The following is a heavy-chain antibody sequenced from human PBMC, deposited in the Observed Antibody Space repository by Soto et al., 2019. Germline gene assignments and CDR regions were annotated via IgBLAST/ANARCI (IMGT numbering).Heavy chain of an antibody. J-gene: IGHJ4*02. D-gene: IGHD2-15*01. CDR1: GGSISSSSYY. CDR2: IYYSGST. CDR3: ARHTPAISISDH. Sequence: QLQLQESGPGLVKPSETLSLTCTVSGGSISSSSYYWGWIRQPPGKGLEWIGSIYYSGSTYYNPSLKSRVTISVDTSKNQLSLKLTSVTAADTAVYYCARHTPAISISDHWGQGTLVTVSS. V-gene: IGHV4-39*01.